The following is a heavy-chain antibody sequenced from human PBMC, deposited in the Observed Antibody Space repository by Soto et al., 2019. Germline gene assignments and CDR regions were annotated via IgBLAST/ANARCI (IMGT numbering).Heavy chain of an antibody. Sequence: EVQLVESGGGLVKPGGSLRLSCAASGFTFSSYIMNWVRQAPGKGLEWVSSISSSSSYIYYADSVKGRFTISRDNAKTSLYLQMNSLRAEDTAVYYCARDTEPRAPIEKGERDYWGQGTLVTVSS. J-gene: IGHJ4*02. CDR2: ISSSSSYI. D-gene: IGHD3-16*01. CDR3: ARDTEPRAPIEKGERDY. CDR1: GFTFSSYI. V-gene: IGHV3-21*01.